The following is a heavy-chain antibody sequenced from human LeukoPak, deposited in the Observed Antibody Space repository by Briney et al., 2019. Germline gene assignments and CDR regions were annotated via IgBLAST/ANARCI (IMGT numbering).Heavy chain of an antibody. CDR3: ARQDYSNYVAYFDY. CDR2: IYYSGST. J-gene: IGHJ4*02. Sequence: SETLSLTCSVSGGSISSSIYYWGWIRQPPGKGLEWIGSIYYSGSTYYNPSLKSRVTISVDTSKSQFSLNLSSVTAADTAVYYCARQDYSNYVAYFDYCGQGTLVTVSS. D-gene: IGHD4-11*01. CDR1: GGSISSSIYY. V-gene: IGHV4-39*01.